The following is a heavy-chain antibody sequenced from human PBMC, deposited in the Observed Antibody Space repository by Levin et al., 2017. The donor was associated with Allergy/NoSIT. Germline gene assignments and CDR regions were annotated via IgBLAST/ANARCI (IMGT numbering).Heavy chain of an antibody. CDR2: ISSSSSYI. D-gene: IGHD2-2*01. Sequence: RASVKVSCAASGFTFSSYSMNWVRQAPGKGLEWVSSISSSSSYIYYADSVKGRFTISRDNAKNSLYLQMNSLRAEDTAVYYCARDHLIGGQLLGRNYYYGMDVWGQGTTVTVSS. CDR3: ARDHLIGGQLLGRNYYYGMDV. V-gene: IGHV3-21*01. J-gene: IGHJ6*02. CDR1: GFTFSSYS.